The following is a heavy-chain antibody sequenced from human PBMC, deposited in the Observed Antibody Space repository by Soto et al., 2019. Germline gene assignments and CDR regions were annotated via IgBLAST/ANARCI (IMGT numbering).Heavy chain of an antibody. V-gene: IGHV3-11*01. Sequence: PGGSLRLSCAASGFTFRDYYMSWIRQAPGKGLEWVSYISSSGSTIYYADSVKGRFTISRDNAKNSLYLQMNSLRAEDTAVYYCARGPWWYASSGSPAPHFQYWGHGALVTVSS. J-gene: IGHJ4*01. CDR2: ISSSGSTI. D-gene: IGHD3-22*01. CDR3: ARGPWWYASSGSPAPHFQY. CDR1: GFTFRDYY.